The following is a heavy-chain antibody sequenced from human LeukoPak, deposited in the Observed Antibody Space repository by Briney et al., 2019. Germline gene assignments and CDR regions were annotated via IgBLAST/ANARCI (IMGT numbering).Heavy chain of an antibody. CDR2: ISGSGGET. CDR3: AKMKGHPLPKYYMDV. D-gene: IGHD1-26*01. V-gene: IGHV3-23*01. CDR1: GFTFVNYA. Sequence: GGSLRLSCAASGFTFVNYAMSWVRQAPGKGLEWVSGISGSGGETYYTDSVKGRFIISRDNSKNTLYLEMNSLRAEDTAIYYCAKMKGHPLPKYYMDVWGQGTTVTVSS. J-gene: IGHJ6*01.